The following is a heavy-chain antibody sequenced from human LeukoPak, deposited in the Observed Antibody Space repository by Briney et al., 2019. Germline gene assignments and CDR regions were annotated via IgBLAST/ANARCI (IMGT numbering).Heavy chain of an antibody. CDR1: GGSFSGYY. V-gene: IGHV4-34*01. Sequence: SETLCLTCAVYGGSFSGYYWSWIRQPPGKGLEWIGEINHSGSTNYNPSLMSRVTISVDTSKNQFSLKLSSVTAADTAVYYCATQRQKQQAFDIWGQGTMVTVSS. CDR2: INHSGST. J-gene: IGHJ3*02. CDR3: ATQRQKQQAFDI.